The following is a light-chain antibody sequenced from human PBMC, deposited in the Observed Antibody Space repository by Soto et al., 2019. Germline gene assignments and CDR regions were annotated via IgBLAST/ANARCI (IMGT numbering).Light chain of an antibody. V-gene: IGKV3-11*01. J-gene: IGKJ1*01. Sequence: PRLLIYYTSNRATGIPARFSGSGSGTDFTLTINSLAPEDFAIYYCHQRQSWPRTFGQGTKVDIK. CDR3: HQRQSWPRT. CDR2: YTS.